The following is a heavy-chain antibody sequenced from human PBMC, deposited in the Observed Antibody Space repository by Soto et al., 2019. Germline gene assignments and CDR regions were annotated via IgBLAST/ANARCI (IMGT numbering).Heavy chain of an antibody. CDR2: ITGSGGNT. CDR3: AKDADREGNSWTDEAFDI. V-gene: IGHV3-23*01. D-gene: IGHD2-21*02. CDR1: ELNISSYA. J-gene: IGHJ3*02. Sequence: TGGSNRHSNAASELNISSYAMRWIRQKHGKGLEWISMITGSGGNTYYADSVRGRFTISRDNSKNTLYLQMNSLRGEDTAVYYCAKDADREGNSWTDEAFDIWGQGTMVTVSS.